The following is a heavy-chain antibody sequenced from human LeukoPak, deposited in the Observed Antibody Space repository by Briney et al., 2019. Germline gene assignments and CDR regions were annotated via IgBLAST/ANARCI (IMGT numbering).Heavy chain of an antibody. CDR1: GFTFGSYA. CDR2: ISGSGGST. V-gene: IGHV3-23*01. J-gene: IGHJ4*02. CDR3: AKDGNYYDSSGYYVY. D-gene: IGHD3-22*01. Sequence: GASMRLAWAASGFTFGSYAMSWVSQAPGKGLEWVSAISGSGGSTYYGDSVKGRFTIFRDNSKNTLYLQMNSLRAEDTAVYYGAKDGNYYDSSGYYVYWGQGTLVSVSS.